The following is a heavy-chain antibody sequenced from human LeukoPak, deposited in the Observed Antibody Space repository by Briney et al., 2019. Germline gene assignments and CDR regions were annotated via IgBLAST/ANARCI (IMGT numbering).Heavy chain of an antibody. J-gene: IGHJ3*02. D-gene: IGHD1/OR15-1a*01. V-gene: IGHV3-23*01. CDR3: AKVATPNTLDAFDI. Sequence: GGSLRLSCAASGFTFSTYSMDWVRQAPGKGLEWVSVVSLSGDNMFYADSVKGRFTISRDNSKNTVYLQMDSLRVDDTAVYYCAKVATPNTLDAFDIWGQGTMVTVSS. CDR2: VSLSGDNM. CDR1: GFTFSTYS.